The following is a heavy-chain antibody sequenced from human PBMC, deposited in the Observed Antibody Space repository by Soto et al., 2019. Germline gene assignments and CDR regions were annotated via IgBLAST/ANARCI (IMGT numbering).Heavy chain of an antibody. V-gene: IGHV1-69*13. CDR3: ARDLGGLGY. D-gene: IGHD3-16*01. Sequence: PGASVKVSCKASGGTFSSYAITWVRQAPGQGLEWMGGIIANFGTANYAQKLQARVTITADESTSTAYMELSSLRSEDTAVYYCARDLGGLGYWGQGTLVTVSS. J-gene: IGHJ4*02. CDR1: GGTFSSYA. CDR2: IIANFGTA.